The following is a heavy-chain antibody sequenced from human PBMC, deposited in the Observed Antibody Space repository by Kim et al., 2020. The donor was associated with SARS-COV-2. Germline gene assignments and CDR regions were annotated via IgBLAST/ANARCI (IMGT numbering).Heavy chain of an antibody. CDR2: IYYSGST. CDR1: GGSISSSSYY. V-gene: IGHV4-39*01. Sequence: SETLSLTCTVSGGSISSSSYYWGWIRQPPGKGLEWIGSIYYSGSTYYNPSLKSRVTISVDTSKNQFSLKLSSVTAADTAVYYCARFTAELVGATTPPGYWGQGTLVTVSS. CDR3: ARFTAELVGATTPPGY. D-gene: IGHD1-26*01. J-gene: IGHJ4*02.